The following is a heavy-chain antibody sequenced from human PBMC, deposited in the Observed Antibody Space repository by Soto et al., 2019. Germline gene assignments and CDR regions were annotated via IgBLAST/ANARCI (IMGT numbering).Heavy chain of an antibody. Sequence: GGSLRLSCAASGFTFSSYGMHWVRQAPGKGLEWVAVISYDGSNKYYADSVKGRFTISRDNSKNTLYLQMNSLRAEDTAVYYCAKEFDPGITGTRDRMDVWGQGTTVTVSS. CDR2: ISYDGSNK. V-gene: IGHV3-30*18. CDR1: GFTFSSYG. CDR3: AKEFDPGITGTRDRMDV. D-gene: IGHD1-7*01. J-gene: IGHJ6*02.